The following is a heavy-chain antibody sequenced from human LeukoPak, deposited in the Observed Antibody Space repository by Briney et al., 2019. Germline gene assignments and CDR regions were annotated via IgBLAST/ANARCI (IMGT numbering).Heavy chain of an antibody. CDR2: IYHSGST. CDR1: GYSISSGYY. CDR3: ARVGFDSSGYSQYYFDY. D-gene: IGHD3-22*01. J-gene: IGHJ4*02. Sequence: SETLSLTCTVSGYSISSGYYWGWIRQPPGKGLEWIGSIYHSGSTYYNPSLKSRVTISVDTSKNQFSLKLSSVTAADTAVYYCARVGFDSSGYSQYYFDYWGQGTLVTVSS. V-gene: IGHV4-38-2*02.